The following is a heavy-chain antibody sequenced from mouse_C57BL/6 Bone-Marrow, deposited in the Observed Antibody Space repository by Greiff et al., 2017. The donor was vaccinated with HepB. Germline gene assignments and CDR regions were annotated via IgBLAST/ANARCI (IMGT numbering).Heavy chain of an antibody. CDR3: ATTGWGY. CDR2: IYPGDGDT. J-gene: IGHJ2*01. Sequence: VKLMESGPELVKPGASVKISCKASGYAFSSSWMNWVKQRPGKGLEWIGRIYPGDGDTNYNGKFKGKATLTADKSSSTAYMQLSSLTSEDSAVYFCATTGWGYWGQGTTLTVSS. D-gene: IGHD1-1*01. V-gene: IGHV1-82*01. CDR1: GYAFSSSW.